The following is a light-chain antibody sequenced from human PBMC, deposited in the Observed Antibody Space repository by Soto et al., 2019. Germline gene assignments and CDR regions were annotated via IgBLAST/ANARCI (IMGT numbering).Light chain of an antibody. CDR1: QSVLYSPNNKNY. J-gene: IGKJ4*01. Sequence: DIEMTQSPDSLAVSLVERATINCKSSQSVLYSPNNKNYLVWYQQKPGQPPKLLIYWASTRESGVPDRFSVSGSGTDFTLNIRSLQAEDVAVYYCQQYESCPLTFRGGTKVEIK. CDR2: WAS. CDR3: QQYESCPLT. V-gene: IGKV4-1*01.